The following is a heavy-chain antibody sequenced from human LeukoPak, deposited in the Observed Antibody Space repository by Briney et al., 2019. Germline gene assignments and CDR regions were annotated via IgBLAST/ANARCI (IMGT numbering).Heavy chain of an antibody. CDR1: GYTFTGYY. CDR2: INPNSGGT. CDR3: ARDFNFLSSMNYGSGSYDY. Sequence: ASVKVSCKASGYTFTGYYMHWVRQAPGQGLEWMGWINPNSGGTNYAQKLQGRVTMTRDTSISTAYMELSRLRSDDTAVYYCARDFNFLSSMNYGSGSYDYWGQGTLVTVSS. D-gene: IGHD3-10*01. J-gene: IGHJ4*02. V-gene: IGHV1-2*02.